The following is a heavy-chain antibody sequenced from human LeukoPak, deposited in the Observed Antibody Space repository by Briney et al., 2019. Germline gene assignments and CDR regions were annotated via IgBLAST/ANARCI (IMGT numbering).Heavy chain of an antibody. CDR1: GYSLGKNYY. CDR2: IYGTGST. CDR3: ARYDSRGSASTRFDY. Sequence: SETLSLTCAVSGYSLGKNYYWGWIRQPPGKGLEWIGRIYGTGSTSYNPSLMNRITMSVDTSKNHFSLKLTSVTAADTAVYYCARYDSRGSASTRFDYWGQGILVTISS. V-gene: IGHV4-38-2*01. D-gene: IGHD3-16*01. J-gene: IGHJ4*02.